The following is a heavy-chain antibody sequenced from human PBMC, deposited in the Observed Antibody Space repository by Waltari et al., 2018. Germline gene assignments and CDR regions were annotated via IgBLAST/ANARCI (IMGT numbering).Heavy chain of an antibody. CDR2: ISSGGTYI. CDR3: VRSTSWRYYF. CDR1: GFTFSSYS. Sequence: DVQLVESGGGLVKPGGSLRLSCAASGFTFSSYSMHWVRQAPGKGLEWVASISSGGTYIYYTYSVKGRFTISRGSVTDSLYLQMNSLRVEDTATYFCVRSTSWRYYF. V-gene: IGHV3-21*01. D-gene: IGHD6-13*01. J-gene: IGHJ4*01.